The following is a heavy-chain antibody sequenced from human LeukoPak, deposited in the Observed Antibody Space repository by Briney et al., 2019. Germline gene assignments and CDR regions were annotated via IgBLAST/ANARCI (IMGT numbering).Heavy chain of an antibody. V-gene: IGHV3-7*03. CDR3: ARGGGLDV. CDR2: INHNGNVN. D-gene: IGHD3-16*01. CDR1: GFTFSDYY. Sequence: GGSLRLSCAASGFTFSDYYMSWVRQAPGKGLEWVASINHNGNVNYYVDSVKGRFTISRDNAKNSLYLQMSNLRAEDTAVYFCARGGGLDVWGQGATVTVSS. J-gene: IGHJ6*02.